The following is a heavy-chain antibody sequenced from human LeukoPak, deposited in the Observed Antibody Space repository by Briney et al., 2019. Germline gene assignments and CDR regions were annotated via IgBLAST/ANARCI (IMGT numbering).Heavy chain of an antibody. V-gene: IGHV3-21*01. D-gene: IGHD3-10*01. CDR2: ISSSGSQI. J-gene: IGHJ5*02. Sequence: GGSLRLSCAASGFTFNSYNMNWVRQAPGKGLEWVSSISSSGSQIYYADSVKGRFTISRDNAKNSLYLQMNSLRAEDTAVYYCAREQYYGSGSYYICWFDTWGLGSLVTVSS. CDR1: GFTFNSYN. CDR3: AREQYYGSGSYYICWFDT.